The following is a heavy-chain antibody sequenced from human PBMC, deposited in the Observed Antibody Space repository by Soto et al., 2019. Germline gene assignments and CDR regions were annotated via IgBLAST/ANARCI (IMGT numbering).Heavy chain of an antibody. CDR1: GGTFSSYA. J-gene: IGHJ6*02. CDR2: IIPIFGTA. CDR3: ASGEYDYGDYGGHYYYYGMDV. V-gene: IGHV1-69*13. D-gene: IGHD4-17*01. Sequence: ASVKVSCKASGGTFSSYAISWVRQAPGQGLEWMGGIIPIFGTANYAQKFQGRVTITADESTSTAYMELSSLRSEDTAVYYCASGEYDYGDYGGHYYYYGMDVWGQGTTVTVSS.